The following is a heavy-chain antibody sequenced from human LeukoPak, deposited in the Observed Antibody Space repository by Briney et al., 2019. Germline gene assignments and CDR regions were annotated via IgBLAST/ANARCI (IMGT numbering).Heavy chain of an antibody. CDR3: ARLGSSTSRYIGYYYYYGMDV. J-gene: IGHJ6*02. D-gene: IGHD2-2*02. Sequence: PSQTLSLTCAVSGGSISSGGYSWSWIRQPPGKGLEWIGYIYHSGGTYYNPSLKSRVTISVDTSKNQFSLKLSSVTAADTAVYYCARLGSSTSRYIGYYYYYGMDVWGQGTTVTVSS. CDR1: GGSISSGGYS. CDR2: IYHSGGT. V-gene: IGHV4-30-2*01.